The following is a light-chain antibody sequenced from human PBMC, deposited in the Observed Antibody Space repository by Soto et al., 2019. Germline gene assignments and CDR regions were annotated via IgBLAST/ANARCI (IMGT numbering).Light chain of an antibody. CDR1: QAISNF. V-gene: IGKV1-27*01. Sequence: IQMTQSPSTLSASVGDRVTITCRASQAISNFLAWYQQKPGKVPKLLMYGASTLPSGVPSRFSGSGSGTDFTLTISSLQPEDVETYYCQNYHSAPWTFGQGTKVDIK. CDR2: GAS. J-gene: IGKJ1*01. CDR3: QNYHSAPWT.